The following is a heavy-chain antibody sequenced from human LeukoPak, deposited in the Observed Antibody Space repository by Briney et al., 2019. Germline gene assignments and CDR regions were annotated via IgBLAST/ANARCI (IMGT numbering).Heavy chain of an antibody. V-gene: IGHV4-39*01. CDR3: RAAAGIL. Sequence: SETLSLTCTVSGGSISSSSYYWGWIRRPPGKGLEWIGSIYYSGSTYYNPSLKSRVTISVDTSKNQFSLKLSSVTAADTAVYYCRAAAGILWGQGTLVTVSS. J-gene: IGHJ4*02. D-gene: IGHD6-13*01. CDR2: IYYSGST. CDR1: GGSISSSSYY.